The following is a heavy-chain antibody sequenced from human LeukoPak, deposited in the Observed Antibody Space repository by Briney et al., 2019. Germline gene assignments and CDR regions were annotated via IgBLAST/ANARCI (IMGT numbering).Heavy chain of an antibody. J-gene: IGHJ4*02. CDR1: SGSISGHY. V-gene: IGHV4-4*07. CDR2: IYTSGAT. D-gene: IGHD3-3*01. CDR3: ARDQYFDFWTSTATPYYFDY. Sequence: SETLSLTCTITSGSISGHYWSWIRQPAGKEMEWIGRIYTSGATNYNPSLKSRVTMSIDTSKKEFTLKLTSLTAADTAVYYCARDQYFDFWTSTATPYYFDYWGQGTLVTVSS.